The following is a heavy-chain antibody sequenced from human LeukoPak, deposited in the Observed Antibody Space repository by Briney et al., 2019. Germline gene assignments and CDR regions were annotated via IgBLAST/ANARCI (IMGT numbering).Heavy chain of an antibody. CDR1: GGSISSSSYY. D-gene: IGHD5-24*01. Sequence: PSETLSLTCTVSGGSISSSSYYWGWIRQPPGKGLEWIGYISYSGSTYYNPSLKSRVTMSLDTSKNQFSLKLSSVTAADTAVYYCAKMSTAEVCFDYWGQGTLVTVSS. CDR3: AKMSTAEVCFDY. V-gene: IGHV4-61*05. J-gene: IGHJ4*02. CDR2: ISYSGST.